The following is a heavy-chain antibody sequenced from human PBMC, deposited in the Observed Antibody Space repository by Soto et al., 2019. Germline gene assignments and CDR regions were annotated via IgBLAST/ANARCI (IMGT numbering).Heavy chain of an antibody. CDR1: GGSFSGYY. Sequence: SETLSLTCAVYGGSFSGYYWSWIRQPPGKGLEWIGEINHSGSTNYNPSLKSRVTISVDTSKNQFSLKLSSVTAADTAVYYCARVMTGFTYYYDSSGYIRRAYFDYWGQGTLVTVSS. CDR3: ARVMTGFTYYYDSSGYIRRAYFDY. V-gene: IGHV4-34*01. CDR2: INHSGST. D-gene: IGHD3-22*01. J-gene: IGHJ4*02.